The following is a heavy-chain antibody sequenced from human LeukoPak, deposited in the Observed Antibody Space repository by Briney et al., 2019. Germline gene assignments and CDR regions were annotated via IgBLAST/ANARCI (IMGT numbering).Heavy chain of an antibody. CDR2: IIPMSGTP. V-gene: IGHV1-69*13. Sequence: SVKVSCKASGGTFSSDAINWVRQAPGQGLEWMGGIIPMSGTPNYAQRFQDRVTITADESTSTAYMELSSLRSEDTALYYCARVRDQLIYYFDYWGQGALVTVSS. D-gene: IGHD1-1*01. J-gene: IGHJ4*02. CDR3: ARVRDQLIYYFDY. CDR1: GGTFSSDA.